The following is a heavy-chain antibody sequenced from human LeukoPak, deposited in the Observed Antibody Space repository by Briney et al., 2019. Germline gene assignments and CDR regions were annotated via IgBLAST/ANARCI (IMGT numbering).Heavy chain of an antibody. Sequence: SGGSLRLSCAASGFTFSTYAMHWVRQAPGKGLEWVAVIPYDGSNKDYADSVKGRFIISRDNAKNTLYLQMNSLRAEDTAVYYCARGLVAAAATAAAYWGQGTLVTVSS. CDR1: GFTFSTYA. V-gene: IGHV3-30*04. D-gene: IGHD6-13*01. J-gene: IGHJ4*02. CDR2: IPYDGSNK. CDR3: ARGLVAAAATAAAY.